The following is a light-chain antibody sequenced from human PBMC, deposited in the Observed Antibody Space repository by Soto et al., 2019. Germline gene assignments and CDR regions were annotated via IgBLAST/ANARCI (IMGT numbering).Light chain of an antibody. V-gene: IGLV2-14*03. CDR1: SSDGGGYNY. J-gene: IGLJ1*01. CDR2: DVS. Sequence: QSALTQPASVSGSPGQSITISCTGASSDGGGYNYVSWYQQHPGKAPKLIIYDVSYRPSGVSDRFSGSKSGNTASLAISGLQDEDAADYHCSSYIGTDTSHVFVTGIKLTVL. CDR3: SSYIGTDTSHV.